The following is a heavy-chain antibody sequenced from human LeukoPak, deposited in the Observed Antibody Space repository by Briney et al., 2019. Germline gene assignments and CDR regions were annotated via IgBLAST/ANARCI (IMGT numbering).Heavy chain of an antibody. J-gene: IGHJ4*02. CDR2: IIPIFGTA. V-gene: IGHV1-69*01. Sequence: GSSVKVSCKASGGTFSSYAISWVRQAPGQGLEWMGGIIPIFGTANYAQKFQGRVTITAGESTSTAYMELSSLRSEDTAVYYCARAIQLWSPFDYWGQGTLVTVSS. CDR1: GGTFSSYA. CDR3: ARAIQLWSPFDY. D-gene: IGHD5-18*01.